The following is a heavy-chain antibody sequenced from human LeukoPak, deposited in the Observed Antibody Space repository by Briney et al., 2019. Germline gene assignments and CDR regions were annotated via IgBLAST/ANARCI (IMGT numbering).Heavy chain of an antibody. V-gene: IGHV4-4*07. CDR3: ARIELLWFGGTYGMDV. CDR2: TYTSGST. Sequence: SETLSLTCTVSGGSISSYYWSWIRQPAGKGLEWIGRTYTSGSTNYNPSLKSRVTMSVDTSKNQFSLKLSSVTVADTAVYYCARIELLWFGGTYGMDVWGQGTTVTVSS. D-gene: IGHD3-10*01. J-gene: IGHJ6*02. CDR1: GGSISSYY.